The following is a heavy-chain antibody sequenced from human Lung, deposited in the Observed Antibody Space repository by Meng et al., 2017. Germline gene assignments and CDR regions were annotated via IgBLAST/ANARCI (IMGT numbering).Heavy chain of an antibody. D-gene: IGHD4-11*01. Sequence: QLKQWCAGLLKPSETLSLTCVVSGGSFSDYYWSWIRQPPGKGLEWIGEINHSGSTNYNPSLESRATISVDTSQNNLSLKLSSVTAADSAVYYCARGPTTMAHDFDYWGQGTLVTVSS. CDR2: INHSGST. CDR3: ARGPTTMAHDFDY. CDR1: GGSFSDYY. V-gene: IGHV4-34*01. J-gene: IGHJ4*02.